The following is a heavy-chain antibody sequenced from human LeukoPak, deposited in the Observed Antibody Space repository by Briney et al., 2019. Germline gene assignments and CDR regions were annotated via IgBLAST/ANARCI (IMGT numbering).Heavy chain of an antibody. V-gene: IGHV3-48*01. CDR2: INAHRTT. CDR3: ARSVEGSFDY. Sequence: PGGSLRLSCATSGFTFNPYSINLVRQAPGKGLEWISYINAHRTTYYADSVEGRFTISRDNAKNSAYLQLNSLRVEETAMYYCARSVEGSFDYWGQGTLVTVSS. CDR1: GFTFNPYS. D-gene: IGHD6-19*01. J-gene: IGHJ4*02.